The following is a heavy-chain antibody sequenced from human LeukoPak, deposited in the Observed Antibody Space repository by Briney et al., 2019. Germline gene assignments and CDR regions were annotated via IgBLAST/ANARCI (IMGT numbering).Heavy chain of an antibody. CDR3: ARVVESSLPTPLYYYYYYYMDV. J-gene: IGHJ6*03. V-gene: IGHV4-39*07. Sequence: KSSETLSLTCTVSGGSISSSSYYWGWIRQPPGKGLEWIGSIYYSGSTYYNPSLKSRVTISVDTSKNQFSLKLSSVTAADTAVYYCARVVESSLPTPLYYYYYYYMDVWGKGTTVTVSS. D-gene: IGHD6-13*01. CDR2: IYYSGST. CDR1: GGSISSSSYY.